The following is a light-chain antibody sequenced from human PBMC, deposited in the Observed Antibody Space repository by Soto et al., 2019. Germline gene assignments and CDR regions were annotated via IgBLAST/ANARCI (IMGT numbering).Light chain of an antibody. CDR3: HHYGSSPLT. V-gene: IGKV3-20*01. Sequence: EIVLIQSPATLSLSPGERATLSCRASQSVSSHLAWYQQKPGQAPRLLIYGASNRATGIPDRFSGSGSGTDFTLTISRLEPEDFAVYYCHHYGSSPLTFGQGTRLEIK. CDR1: QSVSSH. CDR2: GAS. J-gene: IGKJ5*01.